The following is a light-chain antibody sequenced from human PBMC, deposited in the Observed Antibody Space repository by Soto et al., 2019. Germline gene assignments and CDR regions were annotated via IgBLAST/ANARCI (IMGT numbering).Light chain of an antibody. J-gene: IGLJ1*01. V-gene: IGLV2-14*03. CDR2: DVS. CDR3: SSYTSSSTRV. CDR1: SSDVGGYNY. Sequence: QSALTQPASVSGSPGQSITISCTGTSSDVGGYNYVSWYQHHPGKAPKLMIYDVSNRPSGVSDRLSGSKSGNTASLTISGLQAEDEADYYCSSYTSSSTRVFGTGTKVTVL.